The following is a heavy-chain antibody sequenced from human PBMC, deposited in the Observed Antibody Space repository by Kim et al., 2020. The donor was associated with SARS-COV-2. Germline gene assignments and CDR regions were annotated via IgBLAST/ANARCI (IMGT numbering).Heavy chain of an antibody. CDR3: AILPYYDSRPI. CDR2: IYYSGST. D-gene: IGHD3-22*01. Sequence: SETLSLTCTVSGGSISSDDYYWSWIRQPPGKGLEWIGYIYYSGSTYYTPSLKSRVTIYVDTSKNQFSLKLSSVTDADTAVYYCAILPYYDSRPIWGQGTLVTVSS. V-gene: IGHV4-30-4*01. CDR1: GGSISSDDYY. J-gene: IGHJ4*02.